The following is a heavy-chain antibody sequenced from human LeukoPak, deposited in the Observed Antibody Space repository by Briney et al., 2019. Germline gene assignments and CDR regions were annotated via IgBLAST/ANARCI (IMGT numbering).Heavy chain of an antibody. CDR2: IYYSGST. CDR1: GGTISGSSYY. Sequence: SVTLSLTCTVSGGTISGSSYYWGWLGQRPGKGLGWIGSIYYSGSTHNNPSLKTRATIPVDTSKNQFSLKLNSVTATDTSVYYCARHYGPWGQGTLVTVSS. D-gene: IGHD3-10*01. V-gene: IGHV4-39*01. CDR3: ARHYGP. J-gene: IGHJ4*02.